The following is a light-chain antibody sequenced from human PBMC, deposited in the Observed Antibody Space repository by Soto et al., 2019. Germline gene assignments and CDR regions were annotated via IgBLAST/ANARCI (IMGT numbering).Light chain of an antibody. J-gene: IGLJ3*02. Sequence: QLVLTQPPSVSGTPGQRVSISCSGSSSNIGSNTVNWYQQLPGTAPKLLIYNNNQRPSGVPDRLSGSKSGTSASLALRGVQPEDEADYYCASWDDSLNGWVFGGGTKLTVL. CDR1: SSNIGSNT. V-gene: IGLV1-44*01. CDR3: ASWDDSLNGWV. CDR2: NNN.